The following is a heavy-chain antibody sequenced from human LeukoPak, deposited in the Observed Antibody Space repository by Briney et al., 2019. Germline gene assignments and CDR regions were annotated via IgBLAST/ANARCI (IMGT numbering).Heavy chain of an antibody. J-gene: IGHJ4*02. D-gene: IGHD3-22*01. CDR2: IYYSGST. V-gene: IGHV4-59*08. Sequence: SETLSLTCTVSGGSISSYYWSWIRQPRGKGLEWIGYIYYSGSTNYNPSLKSRVTISVDTSKNQFSLKLSSVTAADTAVYYCARRAFSSGYYYFDYWGQGTLVTVSS. CDR3: ARRAFSSGYYYFDY. CDR1: GGSISSYY.